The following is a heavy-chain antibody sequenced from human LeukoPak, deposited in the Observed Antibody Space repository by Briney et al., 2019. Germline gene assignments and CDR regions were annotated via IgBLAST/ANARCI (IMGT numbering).Heavy chain of an antibody. CDR1: GFTFGDYA. CDR3: AKVREYFLYFDL. D-gene: IGHD2/OR15-2a*01. J-gene: IGHJ2*01. V-gene: IGHV3-9*01. CDR2: ITWNSASI. Sequence: GGSLRLSCAASGFTFGDYAMHWVRQAPGKGLEWISSITWNSASIAYADSVKGRFTIYRDNAKNSLYLQMNSLRPEDTALYYCAKVREYFLYFDLWGRGTLVTVSS.